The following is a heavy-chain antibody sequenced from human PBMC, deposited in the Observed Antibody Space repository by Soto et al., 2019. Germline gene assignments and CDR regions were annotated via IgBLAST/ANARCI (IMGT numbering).Heavy chain of an antibody. J-gene: IGHJ4*02. Sequence: PSETLSLTCTVSGDSITSSKHYWSWIRQHPGKGLEWIGYIYLSGFTYSTPSLKSRVNMSLDTSKNQFSPKLSSVTAADTAVYYCARQWGDYGRDYWGQGTLVTVSS. CDR3: ARQWGDYGRDY. V-gene: IGHV4-30-4*08. D-gene: IGHD4-17*01. CDR1: GDSITSSKHY. CDR2: IYLSGFT.